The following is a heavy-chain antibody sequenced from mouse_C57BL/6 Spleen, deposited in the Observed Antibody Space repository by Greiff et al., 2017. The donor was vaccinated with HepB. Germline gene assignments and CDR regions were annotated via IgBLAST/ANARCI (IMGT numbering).Heavy chain of an antibody. J-gene: IGHJ4*01. D-gene: IGHD2-1*01. CDR2: IWSGGST. CDR3: AIIYYGNPTAMDY. CDR1: GFSLTSYG. Sequence: VMLVESGPGLVQPSQSLSITCTVSGFSLTSYGVHWVRQSPGKGLEWLGVIWSGGSTDYNAAFISRLRISKDNSKSQVFFKMNSLQADDTAIYYCAIIYYGNPTAMDYWGQGTSVTVSS. V-gene: IGHV2-2*01.